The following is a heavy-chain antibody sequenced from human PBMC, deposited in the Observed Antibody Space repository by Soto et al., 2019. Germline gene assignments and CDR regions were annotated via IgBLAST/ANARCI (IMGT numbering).Heavy chain of an antibody. D-gene: IGHD3-10*01. CDR2: ISAYNGDT. Sequence: QVQLVQSGGEVRKPGASVKVSCKASGYTFTSHGISWVRQAPGQGLEWMGWISAYNGDTNYAQKLQGRVTVTTDRSTSTVYMELRTLRSEDTAVYYCARMVREANIDYYHYMDVWGKGTTVTVSS. J-gene: IGHJ6*03. CDR1: GYTFTSHG. V-gene: IGHV1-18*01. CDR3: ARMVREANIDYYHYMDV.